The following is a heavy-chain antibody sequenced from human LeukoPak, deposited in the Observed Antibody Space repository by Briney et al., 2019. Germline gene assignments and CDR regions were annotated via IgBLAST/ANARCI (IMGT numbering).Heavy chain of an antibody. D-gene: IGHD6-13*01. J-gene: IGHJ3*01. CDR2: IRYDGSNT. CDR3: ARAGDYSRAAEGAGDALDV. CDR1: GFIFSTHG. V-gene: IGHV3-30*02. Sequence: GGSLRLSCTASGFIFSTHGMHWVRQAPGKGLEWVALIRYDGSNTYYADSVKGRFTISRDNSKNTLYLQMHRLRVEDTATYYCARAGDYSRAAEGAGDALDVWGHGTMVIVSS.